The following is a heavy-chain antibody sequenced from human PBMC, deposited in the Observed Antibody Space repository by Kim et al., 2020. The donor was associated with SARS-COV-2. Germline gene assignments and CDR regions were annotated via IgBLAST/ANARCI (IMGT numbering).Heavy chain of an antibody. CDR3: ATGLQLHSYGMDV. V-gene: IGHV2-5*01. Sequence: YSPSLKSSLTITKDTSKNQVVLTMTNMDPVDTATYYCATGLQLHSYGMDVWGQGTTVTVSS. D-gene: IGHD5-12*01. J-gene: IGHJ6*02.